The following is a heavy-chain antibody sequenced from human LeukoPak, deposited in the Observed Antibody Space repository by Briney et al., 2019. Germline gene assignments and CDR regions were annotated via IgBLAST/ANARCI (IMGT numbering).Heavy chain of an antibody. Sequence: GGSLRLSCAASGFTFSNFAMLWVRQAPGKGLEWVSSISGSGDSTHYTDSVKGRFTISRDNSRNTVYLQMNSLRAEDTALYYCAKVLVSGYYYDYWGQGTLVTVPS. J-gene: IGHJ4*02. V-gene: IGHV3-23*01. CDR3: AKVLVSGYYYDY. CDR2: ISGSGDST. D-gene: IGHD3-22*01. CDR1: GFTFSNFA.